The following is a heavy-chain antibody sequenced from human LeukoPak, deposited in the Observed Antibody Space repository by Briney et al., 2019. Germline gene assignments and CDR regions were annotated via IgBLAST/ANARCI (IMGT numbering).Heavy chain of an antibody. CDR1: GFTFSSYW. CDR2: IKQDGSEK. CDR3: ARVRYSSSWYGYYYMDV. D-gene: IGHD6-13*01. V-gene: IGHV3-7*01. J-gene: IGHJ6*03. Sequence: GGSLRLSCAASGFTFSSYWMSWVRQAPGKGLECVANIKQDGSEKYYVDSVKGRFTISRDNAKNSLYLQMNSLRAEDTAVYYCARVRYSSSWYGYYYMDVWGKGTTVTVSS.